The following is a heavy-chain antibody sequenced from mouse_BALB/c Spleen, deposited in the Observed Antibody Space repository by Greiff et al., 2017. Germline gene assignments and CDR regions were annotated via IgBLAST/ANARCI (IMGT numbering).Heavy chain of an antibody. Sequence: EVNVVESGGDLVKPGGSLKLSCAASGFTFSSYGMSWVRQTPDKRLEWVATISSGGSYTYYPDSVKGRFTISRDNAKNTLYLQMSSLKSEDTAMYYCAREELWYFDYWGQGTTLTVSS. D-gene: IGHD6-1*01. CDR3: AREELWYFDY. CDR2: ISSGGSYT. CDR1: GFTFSSYG. J-gene: IGHJ2*01. V-gene: IGHV5-6*01.